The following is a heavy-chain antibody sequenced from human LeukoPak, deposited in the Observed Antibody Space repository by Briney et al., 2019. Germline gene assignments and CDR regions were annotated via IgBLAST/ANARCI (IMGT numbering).Heavy chain of an antibody. D-gene: IGHD3-3*01. V-gene: IGHV3-30*02. J-gene: IGHJ6*03. CDR2: IRYDGSNK. Sequence: GGSLRLSCAASGFTFSSYGLQWVRQAPGKGLEWVAFIRYDGSNKYYADSVKGRFTISRDNSKNTLYLQMNSLRAEDTAVYYCAKDSNYDFWSGYSRRYYMDVWGKGTTVTVSS. CDR1: GFTFSSYG. CDR3: AKDSNYDFWSGYSRRYYMDV.